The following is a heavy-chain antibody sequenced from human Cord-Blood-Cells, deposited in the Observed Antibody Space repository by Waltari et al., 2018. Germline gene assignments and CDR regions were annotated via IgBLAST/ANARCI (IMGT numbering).Heavy chain of an antibody. CDR2: INPNSGST. D-gene: IGHD3-16*01. CDR1: GSTFTGYY. Sequence: QVQLVQSGAEVTKPGASVTVSCKASGSTFTGYYIHWVRQAPGQGLEWMGWINPNSGSTNYAQKFQGWVTMTRDTSISTAYMELSRLRSDDTAVYYCARSPFQGGAFDIWGQGTMVTVSS. V-gene: IGHV1-2*04. J-gene: IGHJ3*02. CDR3: ARSPFQGGAFDI.